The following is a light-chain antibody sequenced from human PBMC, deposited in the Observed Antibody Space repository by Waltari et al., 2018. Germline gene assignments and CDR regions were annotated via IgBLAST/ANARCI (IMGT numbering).Light chain of an antibody. J-gene: IGLJ1*01. CDR1: SSDVGYSDS. CDR3: CAFAVGDTYV. CDR2: DVS. V-gene: IGLV2-23*02. Sequence: QSALSQPASVSASFVQSITISCTGTSSDVGYSDSVSWYQHHPGKAPKFIIYDVSKRPSGVPNRFSGSKYGKRASLTISGLQPDDEAVYYCCAFAVGDTYVFGSGTNVTV.